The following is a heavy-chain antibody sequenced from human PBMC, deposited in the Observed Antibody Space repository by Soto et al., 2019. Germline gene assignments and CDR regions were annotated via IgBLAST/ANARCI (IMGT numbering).Heavy chain of an antibody. Sequence: SETLSLTCTVSGGSISSHYWSLIRQPPGKGLEWIGYIYYSGSTNYNPSLKSRVTISVDTSKNQFSLKLSSVTAADTAVYYCARLQYYYDSSGSHRSLGFDYWGQGTLVTVSS. D-gene: IGHD3-22*01. J-gene: IGHJ4*02. V-gene: IGHV4-59*08. CDR1: GGSISSHY. CDR3: ARLQYYYDSSGSHRSLGFDY. CDR2: IYYSGST.